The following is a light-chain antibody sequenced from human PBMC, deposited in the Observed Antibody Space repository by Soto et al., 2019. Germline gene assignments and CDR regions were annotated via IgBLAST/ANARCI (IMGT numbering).Light chain of an antibody. V-gene: IGKV2-28*01. CDR1: QSLLHSNGYTY. CDR3: MQAVQPIT. CDR2: LGS. J-gene: IGKJ5*01. Sequence: DIVMTQSPLSLPVTPGEPASISCRSSQSLLHSNGYTYLDWYLQKPGQSPQLLIYLGSNRASGVPDRFSGSGSGTDFTLKISRVEAEDVGVYYCMQAVQPITFGQGTRLEMK.